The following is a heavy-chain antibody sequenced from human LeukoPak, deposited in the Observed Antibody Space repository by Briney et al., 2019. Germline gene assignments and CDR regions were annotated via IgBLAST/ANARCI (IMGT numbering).Heavy chain of an antibody. D-gene: IGHD6-19*01. CDR3: AREVAVSGTENGAFNV. CDR1: GFTFSSYG. V-gene: IGHV3-30*19. CDR2: ISSDGTNK. J-gene: IGHJ6*02. Sequence: PGRSLRLSCAASGFTFSSYGMHWVRQAPGKGLEWVAVISSDGTNKYYADSVKGRLTISRDNSENTLHLQMNSLRAEDTAVYFCAREVAVSGTENGAFNVWGPGTTVTVSS.